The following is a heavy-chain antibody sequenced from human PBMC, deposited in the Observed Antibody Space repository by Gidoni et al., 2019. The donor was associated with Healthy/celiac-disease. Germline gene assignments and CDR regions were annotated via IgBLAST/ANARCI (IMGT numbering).Heavy chain of an antibody. J-gene: IGHJ5*02. V-gene: IGHV4-34*01. CDR3: ASHGDFSYWFDP. D-gene: IGHD4-17*01. CDR1: GGSFSGYY. Sequence: QVQLQQWGAGLLKPSETLSLTCAVYGGSFSGYYWSWIRQPPGKGLEWIGEINHSGSTNYNPSLKSRVTISVDTSKNQFSLKLSSVTAADTAVYYCASHGDFSYWFDPWGQGTLVTVSS. CDR2: INHSGST.